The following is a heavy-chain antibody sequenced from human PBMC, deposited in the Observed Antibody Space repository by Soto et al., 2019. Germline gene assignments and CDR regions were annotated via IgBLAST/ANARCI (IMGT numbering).Heavy chain of an antibody. V-gene: IGHV3-33*01. Sequence: QVHLVESGGGVVLPGRSLRLSCVASGFSFSDYGMHWVRQAPGKGREWVATVWYDGSNQYYADSVKGRFTIARDKSTNPRHLQMGRLTAEATAIYYCARDARNHYFDYCGQGTMVTVSS. J-gene: IGHJ4*02. CDR3: ARDARNHYFDY. CDR1: GFSFSDYG. CDR2: VWYDGSNQ.